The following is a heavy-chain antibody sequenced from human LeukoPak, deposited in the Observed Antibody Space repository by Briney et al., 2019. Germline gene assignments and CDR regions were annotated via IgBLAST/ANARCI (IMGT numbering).Heavy chain of an antibody. D-gene: IGHD5-12*01. V-gene: IGHV3-21*01. CDR1: GFTFSSYS. J-gene: IGHJ4*02. CDR2: ISSSSSYI. Sequence: GGSLRLSCAASGFTFSSYSMNWVRQAPGKGLEWVSSISSSSSYIYYADSVKGRFTISRDNAKNSLYLQMNSLRAEDTAVYYCATRKYSGYDSFDYWGQGTLVTVSS. CDR3: ATRKYSGYDSFDY.